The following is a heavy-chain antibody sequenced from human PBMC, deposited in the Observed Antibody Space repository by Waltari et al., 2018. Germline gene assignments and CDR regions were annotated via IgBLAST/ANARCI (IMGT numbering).Heavy chain of an antibody. Sequence: EVQLVESGGGLVQPGGSLRLSCAASGFTVIDNYMTWVRQAPGKGLEWVSVIYSGGGTHYADSVKGRFSISRDNAKNTVYLQMNSLRAEDTAVYYCARANPADFDYWGQGVLVTVSS. V-gene: IGHV3-66*01. CDR2: IYSGGGT. CDR1: GFTVIDNY. J-gene: IGHJ4*02. CDR3: ARANPADFDY.